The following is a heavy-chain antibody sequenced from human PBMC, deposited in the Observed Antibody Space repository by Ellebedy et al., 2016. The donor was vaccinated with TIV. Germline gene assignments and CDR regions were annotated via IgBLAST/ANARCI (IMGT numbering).Heavy chain of an antibody. D-gene: IGHD2-21*02. CDR1: GGTFSSYA. CDR2: IIPIFGTA. CDR3: ARPYCGGDCYSGYFDY. V-gene: IGHV1-69*06. Sequence: SVKVSXKASGGTFSSYAISWVRQAPGQGLEWMGGIIPIFGTANYAQKFQGRVTITADKSTSTAYMELSSLRSEDTAVYYCARPYCGGDCYSGYFDYWGQGTLVTVSS. J-gene: IGHJ4*02.